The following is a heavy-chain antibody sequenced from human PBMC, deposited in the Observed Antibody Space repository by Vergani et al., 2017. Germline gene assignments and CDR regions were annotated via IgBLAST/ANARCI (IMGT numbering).Heavy chain of an antibody. CDR2: IHPADSDT. CDR3: GRLYGLDSSGSKYFDY. J-gene: IGHJ4*02. CDR1: GYRVTNYW. D-gene: IGHD3-22*01. V-gene: IGHV5-51*01. Sequence: EVQLVQSGAEVKKPGESRKICGQISGYRVTNYWNGWGRQMPGKGLEWMGIIHPADSDTRYSPSFQGQVTISVDKSISTAYLQRSSLRASDSAMYYCGRLYGLDSSGSKYFDYWVQGTLVTVSS.